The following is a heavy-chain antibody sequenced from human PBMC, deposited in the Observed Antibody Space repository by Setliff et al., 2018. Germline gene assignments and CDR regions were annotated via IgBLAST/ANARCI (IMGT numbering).Heavy chain of an antibody. Sequence: ASVKVSCKTSGYTFISYGISWVRQAPGQGLEWMEWINNYNGNTDYAQNIQGRVTMTTDTSTSTAYMELRSLRSDDTAVYYCARAPRLEWLLPTFDSWGQGTRVTVSS. CDR1: GYTFISYG. D-gene: IGHD3-3*01. CDR2: INNYNGNT. CDR3: ARAPRLEWLLPTFDS. J-gene: IGHJ4*02. V-gene: IGHV1-18*01.